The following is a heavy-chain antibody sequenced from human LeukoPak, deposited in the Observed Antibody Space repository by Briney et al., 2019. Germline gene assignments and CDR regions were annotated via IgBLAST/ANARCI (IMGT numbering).Heavy chain of an antibody. CDR2: IYYSGST. J-gene: IGHJ5*02. D-gene: IGHD5-24*01. V-gene: IGHV4-59*01. CDR3: ARDLERGWFAP. CDR1: GGSISGYY. Sequence: SETLSLTCTVSGGSISGYYWSWIRQPPGKGLEWIGYIYYSGSTNYNPSLKSRVTVSVDTSKNQFSLKLSSVPAAATAVYYCARDLERGWFAPWGQGTLATVSS.